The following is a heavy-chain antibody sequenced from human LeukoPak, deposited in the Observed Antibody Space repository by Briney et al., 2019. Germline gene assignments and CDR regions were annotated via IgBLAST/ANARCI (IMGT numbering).Heavy chain of an antibody. V-gene: IGHV1-3*01. Sequence: ASVKVSCKASGYTFTSYAMHWVRQAPGQRLEWMGWINAGNGNTKYSQKFQGRVTITRDTSASTAYMELSSLRSEDTAVYYCARAGWWQLAYYDYWGQETLVTVSS. CDR3: ARAGWWQLAYYDY. D-gene: IGHD2-15*01. CDR1: GYTFTSYA. CDR2: INAGNGNT. J-gene: IGHJ4*02.